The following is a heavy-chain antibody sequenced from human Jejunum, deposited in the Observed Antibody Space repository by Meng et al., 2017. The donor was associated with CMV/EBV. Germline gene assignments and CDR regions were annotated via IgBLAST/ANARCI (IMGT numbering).Heavy chain of an antibody. CDR1: GASFSNYY. J-gene: IGHJ6*02. V-gene: IGHV4-59*01. CDR2: IFHSGST. Sequence: TVSGASFSNYYWSWMRQPPGGGLEWIGFIFHSGSTTYNPSLESRVTISVDTSKNQFSLKLSSVTAADTAIYYCARTDYYSYYGMDVWGQGTTVTVSS. CDR3: ARTDYYSYYGMDV.